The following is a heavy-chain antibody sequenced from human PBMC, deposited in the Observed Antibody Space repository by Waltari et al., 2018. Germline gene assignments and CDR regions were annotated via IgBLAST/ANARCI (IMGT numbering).Heavy chain of an antibody. CDR1: GFTFNGHS. CDR3: AADGVGVLPGDAFDI. CDR2: ITGSSDST. D-gene: IGHD1-26*01. Sequence: EVQLVESGGTLVQPGGSLKLSCVASGFTFNGHSMNWDRQAPGKGMEWISYITGSSDSTNYADSGQGRFIVSRDNAQNALYLQMTGLRAEDTAIYYCAADGVGVLPGDAFDIWGQGTMVTVSS. V-gene: IGHV3-48*04. J-gene: IGHJ3*02.